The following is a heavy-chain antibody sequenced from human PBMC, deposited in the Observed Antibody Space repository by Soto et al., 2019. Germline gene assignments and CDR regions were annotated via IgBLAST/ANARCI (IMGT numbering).Heavy chain of an antibody. CDR2: FRTSGDGGTT. Sequence: PGGSLRLSCAASGFTFSSYSMSWVRQAPGKGLEWVSGFRTSGDGGTTYYADSVKGRFTISRDNSKNMLFVQMNSLRAEDTAVYYCARDGSSTANWIDPWGQGTLVTVSS. CDR3: ARDGSSTANWIDP. D-gene: IGHD2-2*01. J-gene: IGHJ5*02. V-gene: IGHV3-23*01. CDR1: GFTFSSYS.